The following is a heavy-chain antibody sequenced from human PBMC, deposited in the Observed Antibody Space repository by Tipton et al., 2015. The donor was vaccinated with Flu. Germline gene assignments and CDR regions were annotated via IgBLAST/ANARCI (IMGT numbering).Heavy chain of an antibody. CDR3: ARDQSGRYFDWPRGRPYGAFDI. V-gene: IGHV4-59*01. CDR2: IYYSGSA. CDR1: GGSISSYY. Sequence: LRLSCTVSGGSISSYYWSWIRQPPGKGLEWIGYIYYSGSANYNPSLKSRVTISVDTSKNQFSLKLSSVTAADTAGYYCARDQSGRYFDWPRGRPYGAFDIWGQGTTATVSS. J-gene: IGHJ3*02. D-gene: IGHD3-9*01.